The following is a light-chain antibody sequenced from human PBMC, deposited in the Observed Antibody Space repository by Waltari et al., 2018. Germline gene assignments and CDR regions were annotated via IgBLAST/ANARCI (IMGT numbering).Light chain of an antibody. CDR2: KAS. V-gene: IGKV1-5*03. CDR3: QQYDSYPYT. J-gene: IGKJ2*01. Sequence: DIQMTQSPYTLSASAGDRVTITCRASQSISTWLAWYQQKPGKAPRLLIYKASDLENGVPSRFSGSGSGTEFTLSISSLQPDDFATYVCQQYDSYPYTFGQGTKLEI. CDR1: QSISTW.